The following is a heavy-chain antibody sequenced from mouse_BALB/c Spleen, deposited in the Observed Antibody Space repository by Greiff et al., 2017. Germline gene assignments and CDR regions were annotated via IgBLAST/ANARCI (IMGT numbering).Heavy chain of an antibody. CDR1: GFTFSSYT. Sequence: EVKVEESGGGLVKPGGSLKLSCAASGFTFSSYTMSWVRQTPEKRLEWVATISSGGGNTYYPDSVKGRFTISRDNAKNNLYLQMSSLRSEDTALYYCARSRITTATWFDYWGQGTTLTVSS. J-gene: IGHJ2*01. D-gene: IGHD1-2*01. CDR3: ARSRITTATWFDY. V-gene: IGHV5-9*03. CDR2: ISSGGGNT.